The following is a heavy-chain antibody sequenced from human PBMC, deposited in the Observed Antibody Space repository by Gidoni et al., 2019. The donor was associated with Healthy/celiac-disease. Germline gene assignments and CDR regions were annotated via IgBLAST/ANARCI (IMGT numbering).Heavy chain of an antibody. D-gene: IGHD3-3*01. CDR2: IYWNDDK. CDR3: AHRTAKRITIFGVVRTDYFDY. CDR1: GFSLSTSGVG. J-gene: IGHJ4*02. V-gene: IGHV2-5*01. Sequence: QITLQESGPTLVKPTQTLTLTCTFSGFSLSTSGVGVGWIRQPPGKALEWLALIYWNDDKRYSPSLKSRLTITKDTSKNQVVLTMTNMDPVDTATYYCAHRTAKRITIFGVVRTDYFDYWGQGTLVTVSS.